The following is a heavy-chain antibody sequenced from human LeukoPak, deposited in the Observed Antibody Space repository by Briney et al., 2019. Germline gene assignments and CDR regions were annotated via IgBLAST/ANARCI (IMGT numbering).Heavy chain of an antibody. CDR1: GFTFDDYA. CDR3: AKGGGDTAMVTVFDY. CDR2: ISWNSGSI. V-gene: IGHV3-9*01. J-gene: IGHJ4*02. Sequence: PGRSLRLSCAASGFTFDDYAMHWVRQAPGKGLEWVSGISWNSGSIGYADSVKGRFTISRDNAKNSLYLQMNSLRAEDTALYYCAKGGGDTAMVTVFDYWGQGTLVTVSS. D-gene: IGHD5-18*01.